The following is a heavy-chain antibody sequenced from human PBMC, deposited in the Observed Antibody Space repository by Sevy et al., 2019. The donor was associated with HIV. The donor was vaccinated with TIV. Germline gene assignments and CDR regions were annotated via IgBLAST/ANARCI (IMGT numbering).Heavy chain of an antibody. V-gene: IGHV3-7*01. J-gene: IGHJ4*02. CDR1: GFTFSANW. D-gene: IGHD3-16*01. Sequence: GGSLRLSCAASGFTFSANWMNWVRQAPGKGLEWVANIKADGSDKHYVDSVEVRFTISRDNAKNLLFLQMNSLRVEDTAVYYCAHETFGRFESWGQGTLVTVSS. CDR3: AHETFGRFES. CDR2: IKADGSDK.